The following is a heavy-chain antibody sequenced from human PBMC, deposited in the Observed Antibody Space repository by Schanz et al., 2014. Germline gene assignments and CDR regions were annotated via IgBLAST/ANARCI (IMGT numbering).Heavy chain of an antibody. CDR1: GFTFNSYA. V-gene: IGHV3-23*01. CDR3: AKGMGYCSGGTCYDCSYYGLDV. D-gene: IGHD2-15*01. Sequence: DVQLLESGGGLVQPGGSLRLSCAASGFTFNSYAMTWVRQAPGKGLEWVSSISHSGGSKYYADSVKGRFTISRDNSENTHYLQMNSLIADDTAVFYCAKGMGYCSGGTCYDCSYYGLDVWGQGTPVTVSS. CDR2: ISHSGGSK. J-gene: IGHJ6*02.